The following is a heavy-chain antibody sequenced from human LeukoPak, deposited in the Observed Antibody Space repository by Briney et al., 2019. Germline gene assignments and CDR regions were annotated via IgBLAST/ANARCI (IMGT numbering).Heavy chain of an antibody. J-gene: IGHJ4*02. CDR2: IYTSGST. CDR3: ARDPSGYSYGYYDY. Sequence: PSETLSLTCTVSGGSISSYYWSWIRQPAGKGLEWIGRIYTSGSTNYNPSLKSRVTISVDTSKNQFSLKLSSVTAADTAVYYCARDPSGYSYGYYDYWGQGTLVTVSS. D-gene: IGHD5-18*01. CDR1: GGSISSYY. V-gene: IGHV4-4*07.